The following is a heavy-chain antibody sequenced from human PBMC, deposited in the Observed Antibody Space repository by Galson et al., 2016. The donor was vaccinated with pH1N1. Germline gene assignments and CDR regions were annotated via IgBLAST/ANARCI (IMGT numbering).Heavy chain of an antibody. J-gene: IGHJ6*02. CDR1: GYTFTSYG. CDR2: INTGDGNA. V-gene: IGHV1-3*04. Sequence: SVKVSCKASGYTFTSYGISWVRQAPGQRLEWMGWINTGDGNAKSSQKFQDRVTITRDTPATTAYLDLRGLRSEDTAVYYCARGGTLSDFWSNYYPYGMDVWGQGTTVTVSS. CDR3: ARGGTLSDFWSNYYPYGMDV. D-gene: IGHD3-3*01.